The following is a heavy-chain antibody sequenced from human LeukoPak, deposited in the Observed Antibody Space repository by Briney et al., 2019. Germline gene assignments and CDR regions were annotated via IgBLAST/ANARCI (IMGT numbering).Heavy chain of an antibody. D-gene: IGHD3-16*02. Sequence: SETLSLTCAVYGGSFSGYYWSWIRQPPGKGLEWIGEINHSGSTNYNPSLKSRVTISVDTSKNQFSLKLSSVTAADTAVYYCARVTNSYDYVWGSYRPGNWFDPWGQGTLVTVSS. J-gene: IGHJ5*02. CDR2: INHSGST. CDR3: ARVTNSYDYVWGSYRPGNWFDP. V-gene: IGHV4-34*01. CDR1: GGSFSGYY.